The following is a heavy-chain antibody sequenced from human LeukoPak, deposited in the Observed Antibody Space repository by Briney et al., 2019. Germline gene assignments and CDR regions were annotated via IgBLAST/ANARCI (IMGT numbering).Heavy chain of an antibody. CDR1: GGSFSGYY. J-gene: IGHJ6*02. D-gene: IGHD5-12*01. CDR3: ARGGGYSGYDLFYYYYYYGMDV. CDR2: INHSGST. V-gene: IGHV4-34*01. Sequence: PSETLSLTCAVYGGSFSGYYWSWIRQPPGKGLEWIGEINHSGSTNYNPSLKSRVTISVDTSKSQFSLKLSSVTAADTAVYYCARGGGYSGYDLFYYYYYYGMDVWGQGTTVTVSS.